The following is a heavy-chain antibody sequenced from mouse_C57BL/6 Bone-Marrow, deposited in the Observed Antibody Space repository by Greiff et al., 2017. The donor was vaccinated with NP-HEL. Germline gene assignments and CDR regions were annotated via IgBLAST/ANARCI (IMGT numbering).Heavy chain of an antibody. CDR2: ISSGGSYT. V-gene: IGHV5-6*01. J-gene: IGHJ2*01. CDR3: ASRGY. Sequence: EVQLQESGGDLVKPGGSLKLSCAASGFTFSSYGMSWVRQTPDKRLEWVATISSGGSYTYYPDSVKGRFTISRDNAKNTLYPQMSSLKSEDTAMYYCASRGYWGQGTTLTVSS. CDR1: GFTFSSYG.